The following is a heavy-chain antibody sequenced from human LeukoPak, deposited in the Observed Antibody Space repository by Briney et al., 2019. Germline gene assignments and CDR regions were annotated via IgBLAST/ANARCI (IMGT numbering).Heavy chain of an antibody. Sequence: PGRSLRLSCAGPEFIFTTSLILWVRQAPGKGLEWVTLIANDGREIYYSDSVKGRFTISRDNAKNSLYLQMNSLRAEDTAVYYCARMGFDWLLAYWGQGTLVTVSS. D-gene: IGHD3-9*01. V-gene: IGHV3-30*04. CDR1: EFIFTTSL. CDR2: IANDGREI. J-gene: IGHJ4*02. CDR3: ARMGFDWLLAY.